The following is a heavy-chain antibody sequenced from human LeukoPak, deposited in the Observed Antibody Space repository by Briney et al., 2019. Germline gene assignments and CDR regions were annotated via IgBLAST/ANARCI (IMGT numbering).Heavy chain of an antibody. CDR3: ARGGDYYDSSGYDAFDI. V-gene: IGHV1-2*02. Sequence: GASVTVSCKASGYTFTNYYVHWVRQAPGQGLEWMGWINPNSGGTNYAQKFQGRVTMTRDTSISTAYMELSRLRSDDTAVYYCARGGDYYDSSGYDAFDIWGQGTMVTVSS. CDR2: INPNSGGT. J-gene: IGHJ3*02. CDR1: GYTFTNYY. D-gene: IGHD3-22*01.